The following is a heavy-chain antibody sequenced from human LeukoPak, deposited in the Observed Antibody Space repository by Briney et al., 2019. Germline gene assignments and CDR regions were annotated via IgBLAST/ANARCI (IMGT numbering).Heavy chain of an antibody. CDR1: GFTFSSYE. J-gene: IGHJ4*02. D-gene: IGHD3/OR15-3a*01. CDR2: ITGSGNRI. V-gene: IGHV3-48*03. CDR3: ARDLDWAFDY. Sequence: GGSLRLSCAASGFTFSSYEMNWVRQAPGKGLEWVSSITGSGNRIYYADSVKGRFTISRDNAKNSLYLQMNSLRDEDTAVYYCARDLDWAFDYWGQGSLVTVSS.